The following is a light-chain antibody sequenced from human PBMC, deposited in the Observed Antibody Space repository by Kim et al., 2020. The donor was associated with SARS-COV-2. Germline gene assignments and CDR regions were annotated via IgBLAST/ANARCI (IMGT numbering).Light chain of an antibody. CDR3: QQYNDWPLIS. CDR2: GAS. V-gene: IGKV3-15*01. Sequence: SPGERVTLSCRASQSVRNNLAWYQQRPGLPPRLLLYGASTRATDIPARFSGSGSGTEFTLTIRSLQSEDLAVYYCQQYNDWPLISFGGGTKVDIK. CDR1: QSVRNN. J-gene: IGKJ4*01.